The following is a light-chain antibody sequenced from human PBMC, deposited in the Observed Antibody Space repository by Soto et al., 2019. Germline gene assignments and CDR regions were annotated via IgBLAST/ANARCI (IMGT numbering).Light chain of an antibody. CDR3: QQYDNWPPFT. Sequence: EIVMTQSPATLSVSPEERATLSCRASQSVGSNLAWYQQKPGQAPRVLIHGTSTRATGVPDRFSGSGSGTEFTLTISSLQSEDSAVYYCQQYDNWPPFTFGPGTKVAIK. V-gene: IGKV3-15*01. J-gene: IGKJ3*01. CDR1: QSVGSN. CDR2: GTS.